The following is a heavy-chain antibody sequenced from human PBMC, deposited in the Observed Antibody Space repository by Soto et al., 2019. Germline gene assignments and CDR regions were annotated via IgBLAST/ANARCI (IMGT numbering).Heavy chain of an antibody. Sequence: SEALSLTCTVSGGSISSGGYYWSWIRQHPGKGLEWIGYIYYSGSTYYNPSLKSRVTISVDTSKNQFSLKLSSVTAADTAVYYCARETAGRQQLDFDYWGQGTLVTVSS. D-gene: IGHD6-13*01. CDR2: IYYSGST. J-gene: IGHJ4*02. CDR3: ARETAGRQQLDFDY. CDR1: GGSISSGGYY. V-gene: IGHV4-31*03.